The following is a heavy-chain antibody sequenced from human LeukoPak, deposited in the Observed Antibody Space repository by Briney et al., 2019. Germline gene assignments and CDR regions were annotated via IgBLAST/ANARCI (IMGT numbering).Heavy chain of an antibody. CDR3: ARDYGCSGGSCYTRTDLSFDP. V-gene: IGHV1-69*06. D-gene: IGHD2-15*01. CDR2: IIPIFGTA. Sequence: ASVKVSCKASGGTFSSYAISWVRQAPGQGLEWMGGIIPIFGTANYAQKFQGRVTITADKSTNTAYMELSSLRSEDTAVYYCARDYGCSGGSCYTRTDLSFDPWGQGTLVTVSS. J-gene: IGHJ5*02. CDR1: GGTFSSYA.